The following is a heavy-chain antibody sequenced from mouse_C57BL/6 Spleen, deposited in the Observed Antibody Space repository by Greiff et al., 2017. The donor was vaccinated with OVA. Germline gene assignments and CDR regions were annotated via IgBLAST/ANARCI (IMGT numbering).Heavy chain of an antibody. Sequence: EVKLEESGGGLVQPGGSLSLSCAASGFTFTDYYMSWVRQPPGKALEWLGFIRNKANGYTTEYSASVKGRFTISRDNSQSILYLQMNALRAEDSATYYCARYYGGYFDYWGQGTTLTVSS. CDR2: IRNKANGYTT. V-gene: IGHV7-3*01. CDR1: GFTFTDYY. CDR3: ARYYGGYFDY. J-gene: IGHJ2*01. D-gene: IGHD1-1*02.